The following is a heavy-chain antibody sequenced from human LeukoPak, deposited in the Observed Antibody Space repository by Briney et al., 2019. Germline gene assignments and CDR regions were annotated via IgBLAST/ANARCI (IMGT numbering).Heavy chain of an antibody. CDR2: IYYSGST. D-gene: IGHD3-22*01. Sequence: SETLSLTCTVSGGSISSYYWSWIRQPAGKGLEWIGYIYYSGSTNYNPSLKSRVTISVDTSKNQFSLKLSSVTAADTAVYYCARGVVITSYFDYWGQGTLVTVSS. J-gene: IGHJ4*02. CDR1: GGSISSYY. CDR3: ARGVVITSYFDY. V-gene: IGHV4-59*01.